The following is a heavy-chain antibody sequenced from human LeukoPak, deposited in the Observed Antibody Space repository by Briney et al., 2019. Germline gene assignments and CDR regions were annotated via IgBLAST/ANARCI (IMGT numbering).Heavy chain of an antibody. D-gene: IGHD5-12*01. CDR1: GYTFSNYA. CDR2: INAGNGHT. Sequence: GAPVKVSSKASGYTFSNYAIHWVRQAPGQRFEWMGWINAGNGHTKYSQNFQGRVTIAADESTSTAYMELSSLRSEDTAVYYCARGSGGYSGYDLTRPAYYYYYGMDVWGQGTTVTVSS. J-gene: IGHJ6*02. V-gene: IGHV1-3*01. CDR3: ARGSGGYSGYDLTRPAYYYYYGMDV.